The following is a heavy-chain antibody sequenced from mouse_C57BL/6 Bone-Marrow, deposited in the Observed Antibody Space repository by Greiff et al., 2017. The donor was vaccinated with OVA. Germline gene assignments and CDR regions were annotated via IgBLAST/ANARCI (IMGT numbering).Heavy chain of an antibody. CDR1: GFNIKDDY. Sequence: EVKLVESGAELVRPGASVKLSCTASGFNIKDDYMHWVKQRPEQGLEWIGWIDPENGDTEYASKFQGKATITADTSSNTAYLQLSSLTSEDTAVYYCTTVVAGAMDYWGQGTSVTVSS. J-gene: IGHJ4*01. CDR2: IDPENGDT. D-gene: IGHD1-1*01. V-gene: IGHV14-4*01. CDR3: TTVVAGAMDY.